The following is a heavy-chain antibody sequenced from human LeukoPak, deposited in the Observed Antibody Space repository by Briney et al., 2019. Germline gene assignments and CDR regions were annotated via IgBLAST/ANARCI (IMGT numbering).Heavy chain of an antibody. D-gene: IGHD3-3*01. CDR2: ISGRGEKT. V-gene: IGHV3-23*01. CDR3: AKAWEICGFWSGDHLAYYLET. CDR1: AFFFGSYA. Sequence: GGSLRLSRAASAFFFGSYAMTWVRQAPGKGLEWVSGISGRGEKTYYADSVKGLFTISRDNSKYTLYLQMSGLRAEDTAIYYCAKAWEICGFWSGDHLAYYLETWGQGTLVTVSS. J-gene: IGHJ4*02.